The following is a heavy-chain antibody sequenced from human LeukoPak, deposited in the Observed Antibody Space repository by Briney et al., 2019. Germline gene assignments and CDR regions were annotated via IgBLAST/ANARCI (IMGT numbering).Heavy chain of an antibody. D-gene: IGHD3-9*01. CDR1: GYTLTELS. CDR2: INPNSGGT. CDR3: ARVYYDILTGYYGIEYFDY. V-gene: IGHV1-2*02. J-gene: IGHJ4*02. Sequence: ASVKVSCKVSGYTLTELSMHWVRQAPGQGLEWMGWINPNSGGTNYAQKFQGRVTMTRDTSISTAYMELSRLRSDDTAVYYCARVYYDILTGYYGIEYFDYWGQGTLVTVSS.